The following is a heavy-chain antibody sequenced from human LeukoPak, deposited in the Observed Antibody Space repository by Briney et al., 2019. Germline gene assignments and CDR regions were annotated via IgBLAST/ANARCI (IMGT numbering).Heavy chain of an antibody. J-gene: IGHJ4*02. V-gene: IGHV3-23*01. D-gene: IGHD1-26*01. Sequence: GGSLRLSCAASGFTFSSYGMSWVRQAPGKGLEWVSAISGSGGSTYYADSVKGRFTISRDNSKNTLYLQMNSLRAEDTAVYYCAKDSRYRVGPEDYWSQGTLVTVSS. CDR1: GFTFSSYG. CDR2: ISGSGGST. CDR3: AKDSRYRVGPEDY.